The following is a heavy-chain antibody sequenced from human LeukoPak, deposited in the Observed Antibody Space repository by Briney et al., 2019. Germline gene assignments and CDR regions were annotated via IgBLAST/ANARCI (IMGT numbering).Heavy chain of an antibody. V-gene: IGHV3-74*01. CDR2: INTSGSST. CDR3: AKGGRAAASTPGWES. Sequence: PGGSLRLSCAASGFTFSSYWMHWVRQAPGKGLVWVSRINTSGSSTSYADSVKGRFTISRDNAKNTLYLQMNSLRVEDTAVYYCAKGGRAAASTPGWESWGQGTLVTVSS. J-gene: IGHJ5*02. CDR1: GFTFSSYW. D-gene: IGHD6-13*01.